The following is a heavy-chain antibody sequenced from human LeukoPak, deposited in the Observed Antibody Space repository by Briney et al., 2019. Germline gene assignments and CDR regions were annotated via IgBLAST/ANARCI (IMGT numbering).Heavy chain of an antibody. D-gene: IGHD3-22*01. CDR3: AKVSYYYDSSGYPLPDDY. CDR1: GFTFSSYG. Sequence: AGGSLRLSCAASGFTFSSYGMHWVRQAPGKGLEWVAFIRYDGSNKYYADSVKGRFTISRDNSKNTLYLQMSSLRAEDTAVYYCAKVSYYYDSSGYPLPDDYWGQGTLVTVSS. V-gene: IGHV3-30*02. CDR2: IRYDGSNK. J-gene: IGHJ4*02.